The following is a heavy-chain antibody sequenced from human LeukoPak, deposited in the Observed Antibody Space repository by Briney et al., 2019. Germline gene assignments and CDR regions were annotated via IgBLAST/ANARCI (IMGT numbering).Heavy chain of an antibody. CDR2: INHSGST. D-gene: IGHD3-10*01. CDR1: GGSFSGYY. J-gene: IGHJ5*02. V-gene: IGHV4-34*01. Sequence: SETLSLTCAVYGGSFSGYYCSWIRQPPGKGLEWIGEINHSGSTNYNPSLKSRVTISVDTSKNQFSLKLSSVTAADTAVYYCARERLVRGVGYNWFDPWGQGTLVTVSS. CDR3: ARERLVRGVGYNWFDP.